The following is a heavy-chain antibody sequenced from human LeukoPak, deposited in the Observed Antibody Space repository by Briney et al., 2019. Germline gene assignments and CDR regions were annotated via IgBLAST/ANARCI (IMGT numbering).Heavy chain of an antibody. J-gene: IGHJ4*02. D-gene: IGHD3-3*01. V-gene: IGHV3-23*01. CDR2: ISPAGGTT. CDR3: AKDPSVLEWVK. Sequence: GGSLRLSCTVSGLPFGSEAMSWVRQAPGRGLEWVSSISPAGGTTYYADSVRGRFTISRDNSKNTLYVQMNSLRAEDTAIYYCAKDPSVLEWVKWGQGTLVTVSS. CDR1: GLPFGSEA.